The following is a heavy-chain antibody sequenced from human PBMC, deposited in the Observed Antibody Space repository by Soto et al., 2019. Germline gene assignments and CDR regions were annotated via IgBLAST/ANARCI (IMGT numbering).Heavy chain of an antibody. J-gene: IGHJ6*02. Sequence: QVQLVESGGGVVQPGRSLRLSCAASGFTFSSYGMHWLRQAPGKGLEWVAVISYDGSNKYYADSVKGRFTISRDNSKNTLYLQMNSLRAEDTAVYYCAKDLTRQWLLYYYYGMDVWGQGTTVTVSS. CDR1: GFTFSSYG. CDR3: AKDLTRQWLLYYYYGMDV. D-gene: IGHD6-19*01. V-gene: IGHV3-30*18. CDR2: ISYDGSNK.